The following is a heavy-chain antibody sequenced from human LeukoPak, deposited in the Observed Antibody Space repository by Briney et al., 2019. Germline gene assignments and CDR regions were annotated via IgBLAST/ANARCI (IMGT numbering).Heavy chain of an antibody. CDR2: VGGSVGSM. V-gene: IGHV3-23*01. CDR3: AKRGNSWDLFDY. D-gene: IGHD6-13*01. Sequence: GGFLRLSCAASGLTFSSYVMSWVRQAPGKGLEWVSNVGGSVGSMFYAASVKGRFAISRDNSKNTLFLQMNNLRVDDTAVYYCAKRGNSWDLFDYWGQGTLVTVSS. CDR1: GLTFSSYV. J-gene: IGHJ4*02.